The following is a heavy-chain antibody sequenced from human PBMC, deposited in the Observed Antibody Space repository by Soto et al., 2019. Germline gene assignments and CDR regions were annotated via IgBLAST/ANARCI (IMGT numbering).Heavy chain of an antibody. CDR3: AREGC. J-gene: IGHJ4*02. Sequence: GGSLRLSCAASGFTFSRYWMSWVRQAPGKGLEWVANIKYDGSEKYYVESVKGRFTISRDNAKNSLYLQMDSLRDDDTAVYYCAREGCWGQGTLVTVSS. CDR1: GFTFSRYW. V-gene: IGHV3-7*01. CDR2: IKYDGSEK.